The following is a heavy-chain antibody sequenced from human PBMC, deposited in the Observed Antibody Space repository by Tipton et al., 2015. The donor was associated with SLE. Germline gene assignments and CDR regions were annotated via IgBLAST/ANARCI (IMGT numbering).Heavy chain of an antibody. J-gene: IGHJ4*02. Sequence: SLRLSCTASGFTFSLYSMHWVRQAPGKGLESVALISYDGSNKYYADSVKGRLTISRDNSKNTLYLQMNSLRPEDTGVYYCAKGDSSGWSFFDYWGQGTLVTVSS. CDR1: GFTFSLYS. D-gene: IGHD6-19*01. V-gene: IGHV3-30*04. CDR2: ISYDGSNK. CDR3: AKGDSSGWSFFDY.